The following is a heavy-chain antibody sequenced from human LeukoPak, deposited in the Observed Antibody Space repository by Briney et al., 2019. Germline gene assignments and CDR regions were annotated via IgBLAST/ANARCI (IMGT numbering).Heavy chain of an antibody. CDR2: INPNNGGT. V-gene: IGHV1-2*02. Sequence: ASVKVSCKASGYTFTGYYMHWVRQAPGQGLEWVGWINPNNGGTNYAQNFQGRVTMTRDTSISTAYMELSSLRSDDTAVYYCARGTVTIVDYWGQGTLVTVSS. D-gene: IGHD2-15*01. CDR1: GYTFTGYY. J-gene: IGHJ4*02. CDR3: ARGTVTIVDY.